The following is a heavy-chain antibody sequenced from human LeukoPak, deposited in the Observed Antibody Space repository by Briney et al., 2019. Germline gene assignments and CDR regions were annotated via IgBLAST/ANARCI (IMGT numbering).Heavy chain of an antibody. Sequence: GGSLRLSCAASGLTFSSHWVHWVRQAPGEGRVGVSRITNDGSSTTYADSVKGRFTISRDNAKNMLYLQVNRPRADDTAVYYCATPQGGNPGYWGQGTLVTVSS. V-gene: IGHV3-74*01. CDR2: ITNDGSST. D-gene: IGHD1-14*01. J-gene: IGHJ4*02. CDR1: GLTFSSHW. CDR3: ATPQGGNPGY.